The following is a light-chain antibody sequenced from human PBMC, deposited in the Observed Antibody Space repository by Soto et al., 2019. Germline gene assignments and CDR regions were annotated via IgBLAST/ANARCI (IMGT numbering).Light chain of an antibody. J-gene: IGKJ4*01. V-gene: IGKV3-11*01. Sequence: EIVLTQSPATLFLSPGERATLSCRASQSVSNYLAWYQQKPGQAPRLLIYDASNRATGIPARFSGSGSGTDFTLTISSLEPEDVAVYYCQQRSDWPPLTFGGGTKVEIK. CDR1: QSVSNY. CDR2: DAS. CDR3: QQRSDWPPLT.